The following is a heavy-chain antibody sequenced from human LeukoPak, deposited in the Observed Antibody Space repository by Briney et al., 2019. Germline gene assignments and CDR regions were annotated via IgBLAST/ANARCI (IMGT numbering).Heavy chain of an antibody. CDR3: ARRIDSSGWYYYYYGMDV. CDR2: MNPNSGNT. Sequence: ASVKVSCKASGYTFTSYDINWVRQATGQGLEWMGWMNPNSGNTGYAQKFQGRVTMTRNTSISTAYMELSSLRSEDTAVYYCARRIDSSGWYYYYYGMDVWGQGTTVTVSS. V-gene: IGHV1-8*01. D-gene: IGHD6-19*01. CDR1: GYTFTSYD. J-gene: IGHJ6*02.